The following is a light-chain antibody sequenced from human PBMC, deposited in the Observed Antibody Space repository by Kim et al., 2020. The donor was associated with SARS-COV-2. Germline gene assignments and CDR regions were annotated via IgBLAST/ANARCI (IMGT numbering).Light chain of an antibody. V-gene: IGKV3-20*01. J-gene: IGKJ3*01. CDR2: GTF. Sequence: TLSFSPGERATLSCRASQSVSSSYLAWYQQKPGQAPRLLIYGTFSRATGIPDRFSGSGSGTDFTLTISRLEPEDFAVYYCQQGFTFGPGTKVDIK. CDR1: QSVSSSY. CDR3: QQGFT.